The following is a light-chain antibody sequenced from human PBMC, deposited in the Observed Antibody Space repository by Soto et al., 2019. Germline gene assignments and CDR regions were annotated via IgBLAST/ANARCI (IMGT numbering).Light chain of an antibody. CDR1: QSVSSLY. V-gene: IGKV3-20*01. CDR2: GTS. J-gene: IGKJ3*01. CDR3: QQYGSSMIT. Sequence: EIVLTQSPGTLSLSPGERATLSCRTSQSVSSLYLAWYQQKRGQAPTLLIYGTSNRATGIPERFSGSGSGTEFTLTISRLEPEDFALYSCQQYGSSMITFGPGTKVDFK.